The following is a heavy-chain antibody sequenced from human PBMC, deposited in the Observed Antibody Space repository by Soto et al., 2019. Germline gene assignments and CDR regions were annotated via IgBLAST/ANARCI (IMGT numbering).Heavy chain of an antibody. CDR1: GGTFSSYA. V-gene: IGHV1-69*01. CDR2: IIPMYGPA. CDR3: ARVTSMVRGVIDNWFDP. Sequence: QVPLVQSGAEVKKPESSVTVSCNASGGTFSSYAIHWVRQAPGQGLEWMGGIIPMYGPAKYAQRFQGRVTITADESTTTVYMELTSLTSQDTAVYYCARVTSMVRGVIDNWFDPWGHGTLVTVSS. D-gene: IGHD3-10*01. J-gene: IGHJ5*02.